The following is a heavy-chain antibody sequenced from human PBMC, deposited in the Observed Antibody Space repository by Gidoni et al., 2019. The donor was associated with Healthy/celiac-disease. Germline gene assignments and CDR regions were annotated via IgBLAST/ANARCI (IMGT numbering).Heavy chain of an antibody. CDR1: GGSFSGYY. CDR2: INHRGST. D-gene: IGHD3-10*01. J-gene: IGHJ4*02. V-gene: IGHV4-34*01. Sequence: QVQLQQWGAGLLKPPETLSLTRAVYGGSFSGYYRSWIRQPPGKGLEWIGEINHRGSTNYNPSLKSRVTISVDASKNQFSLKLSSVTAADTAVYYCAGGRGLRSPFPDYWGQGTLVTVSS. CDR3: AGGRGLRSPFPDY.